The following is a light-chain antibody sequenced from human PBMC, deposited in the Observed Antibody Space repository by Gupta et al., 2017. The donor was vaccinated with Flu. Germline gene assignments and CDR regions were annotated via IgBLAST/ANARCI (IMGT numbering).Light chain of an antibody. J-gene: IGLJ2*01. CDR1: SSDVGAYNH. CDR3: CSSPGTYSVI. CDR2: DVN. V-gene: IGLV2-11*01. Sequence: SLTISCTGTSSDVGAYNHVSWYQHQPGEVPKLIIYDVNRRPSGVPGRFSGSKSGNTASLTISGLQAEEEADYCCCSSPGTYSVIFGGGTKVTVL.